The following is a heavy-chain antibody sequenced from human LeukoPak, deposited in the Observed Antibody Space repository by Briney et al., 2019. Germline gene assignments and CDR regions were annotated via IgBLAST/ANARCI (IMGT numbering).Heavy chain of an antibody. CDR1: GYTFTGYN. D-gene: IGHD4-17*01. CDR3: AGDRDYGDYNTQDLFVY. J-gene: IGHJ4*02. V-gene: IGHV1-2*06. Sequence: ASVKVSCKASGYTFTGYNMHWVRQAPGEGLGWMGRIDPNSGGTNDVQKFQGRATMSRDTSISTVYMELSRLRYDDTAVYYCAGDRDYGDYNTQDLFVYWGQGTLVTVSS. CDR2: IDPNSGGT.